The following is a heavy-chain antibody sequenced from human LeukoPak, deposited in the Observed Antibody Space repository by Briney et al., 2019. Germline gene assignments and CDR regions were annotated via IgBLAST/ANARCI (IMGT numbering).Heavy chain of an antibody. Sequence: GRSLRLSCAASGFTFSSYGMHWVRQAPGKGLEWVAIIFYDGSNKYYADPVKGRFTISRDSSKNTLYLQMNSLRAEDTAVYYCAAAAGTSYFQHWGQGTLVTVSS. CDR3: AAAAGTSYFQH. CDR2: IFYDGSNK. CDR1: GFTFSSYG. J-gene: IGHJ1*01. V-gene: IGHV3-33*01. D-gene: IGHD6-13*01.